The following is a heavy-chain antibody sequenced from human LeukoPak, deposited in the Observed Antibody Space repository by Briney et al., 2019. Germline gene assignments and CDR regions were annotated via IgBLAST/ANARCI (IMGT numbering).Heavy chain of an antibody. Sequence: ASVKVSRKASGYTFTAYYIHWVRQAPGQGLEWMGWINPNTGGTNFAQRFQGRVTMTRDTSISTAYMELNRLRSDDTAVYYCARDRDYGSGIFDYWGQGTLVTVSS. CDR2: INPNTGGT. CDR1: GYTFTAYY. CDR3: ARDRDYGSGIFDY. D-gene: IGHD3-10*01. V-gene: IGHV1-2*02. J-gene: IGHJ4*02.